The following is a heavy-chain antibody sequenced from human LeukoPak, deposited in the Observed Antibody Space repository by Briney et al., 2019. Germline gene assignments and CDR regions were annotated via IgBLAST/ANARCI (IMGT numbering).Heavy chain of an antibody. J-gene: IGHJ5*02. D-gene: IGHD6-13*01. CDR3: AREEKYSSSWCLYYPYNWFDP. CDR2: TYYRSKWYN. Sequence: SQTLSLTCAISGDSVSSNSAAWNWIRQSPSRGLEWLGRTYYRSKWYNDYAVSVKSRITINPDTSKNQFSLQLNSVTPEDTAVYYCAREEKYSSSWCLYYPYNWFDPWGQGTLVTVSS. CDR1: GDSVSSNSAA. V-gene: IGHV6-1*01.